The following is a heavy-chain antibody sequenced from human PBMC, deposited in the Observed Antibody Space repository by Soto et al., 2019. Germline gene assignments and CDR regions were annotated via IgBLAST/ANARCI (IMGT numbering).Heavy chain of an antibody. CDR2: ISYDGTNK. J-gene: IGHJ6*02. D-gene: IGHD3-16*02. CDR1: GFTSSITYSRYA. Sequence: LSCAASGFTSSITYSRYAMNWVRQAPGKGLEWVAVISYDGTNKYYADSVRGRFTISRDNSKNTLYLQMNSLRVEDTAVYYCAREKADRYLAGGLDVWGQGTTVTVSS. CDR3: AREKADRYLAGGLDV. V-gene: IGHV3-30-3*01.